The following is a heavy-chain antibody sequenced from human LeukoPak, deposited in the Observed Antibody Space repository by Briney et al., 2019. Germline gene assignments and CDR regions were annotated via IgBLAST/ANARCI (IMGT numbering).Heavy chain of an antibody. CDR1: GFIFTDYW. CDR3: ARFYFPEEHDRAWYEAH. D-gene: IGHD6-19*01. CDR2: IRGDGRAT. Sequence: PGGSIRLSCAASGFIFTDYWMHWVRQGPGKELVWVARIRGDGRATTYADSVKGRFTISRDNAMNTVFLQMKSLRAEDTGTYYCARFYFPEEHDRAWYEAHWGQGVLVTVS. J-gene: IGHJ4*02. V-gene: IGHV3-74*03.